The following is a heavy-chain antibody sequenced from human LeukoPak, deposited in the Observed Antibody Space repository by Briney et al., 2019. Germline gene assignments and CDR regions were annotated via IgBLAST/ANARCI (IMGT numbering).Heavy chain of an antibody. V-gene: IGHV3-21*04. J-gene: IGHJ4*02. CDR1: GFTFNTYT. Sequence: GGSLRLPCAASGFTFNTYTMNGVRQAPGKGLEWVSSISSSSVYIYYADSVKGRFTISRDNAKNSLYLQMNSLRAEDTAVYYCAKDITVAGPYYFDYWGQGTLVTVSS. CDR3: AKDITVAGPYYFDY. D-gene: IGHD6-19*01. CDR2: ISSSSVYI.